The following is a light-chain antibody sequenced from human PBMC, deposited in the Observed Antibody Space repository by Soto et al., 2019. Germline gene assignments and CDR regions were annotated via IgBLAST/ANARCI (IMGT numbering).Light chain of an antibody. CDR2: GAS. Sequence: EIVLTQSPGTLSLSPGERATLYCRASQSVSSSYLAWYQQKPGQAPRLLIYGASSRATGIPDRFSGSVSGTGFTLTISRLEPEDFAVYYCQQRSNWPITFGQGTRLEIK. J-gene: IGKJ5*01. V-gene: IGKV3D-20*02. CDR1: QSVSSSY. CDR3: QQRSNWPIT.